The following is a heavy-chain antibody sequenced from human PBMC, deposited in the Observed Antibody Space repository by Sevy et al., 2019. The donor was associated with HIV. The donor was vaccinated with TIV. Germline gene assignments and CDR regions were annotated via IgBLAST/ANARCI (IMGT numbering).Heavy chain of an antibody. D-gene: IGHD5-18*01. CDR1: GFTFSSFA. CDR2: ISGTGDYT. V-gene: IGHV3-23*01. CDR3: AKKMGGGSGMAFLVDY. Sequence: GGSLRLSCAASGFTFSSFAMGWVRQAPGKGLDWISVISGTGDYTYYADSVKGRFTISRDNSKNTLFLQMYSLRAEDTAIFYCAKKMGGGSGMAFLVDYWGQGTLVTVSS. J-gene: IGHJ4*02.